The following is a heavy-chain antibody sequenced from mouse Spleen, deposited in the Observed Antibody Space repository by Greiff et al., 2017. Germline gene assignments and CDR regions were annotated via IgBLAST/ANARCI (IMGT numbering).Heavy chain of an antibody. CDR3: ARSGTARATWFAY. D-gene: IGHD3-2*01. V-gene: IGHV1-18*01. Sequence: VQLQQSGPELVKPGASVKIPCKASGYTFTDYNMDWVKQSHGKSLEWIGDINPNNGGTIYNQKFKGKATLTVDKTSSTAYMELRSLTSEDTAVYYCARSGTARATWFAYWGQGTLVTVSA. J-gene: IGHJ3*01. CDR2: INPNNGGT. CDR1: GYTFTDYN.